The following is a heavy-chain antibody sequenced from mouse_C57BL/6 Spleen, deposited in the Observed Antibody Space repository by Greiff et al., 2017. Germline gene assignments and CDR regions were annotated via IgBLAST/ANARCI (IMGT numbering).Heavy chain of an antibody. CDR1: GYTFTSYW. CDR2: IYPGSGST. Sequence: VQLQESGAELVKPGASVKLSCKASGYTFTSYWITWVKQRPGQGLEWIGDIYPGSGSTNYNEKFKSKATLTVDTSSSTAYMQLSSLTSEDAAVYYCARGSAAMDYWGQGTSVTVSS. V-gene: IGHV1-55*01. CDR3: ARGSAAMDY. D-gene: IGHD1-1*01. J-gene: IGHJ4*01.